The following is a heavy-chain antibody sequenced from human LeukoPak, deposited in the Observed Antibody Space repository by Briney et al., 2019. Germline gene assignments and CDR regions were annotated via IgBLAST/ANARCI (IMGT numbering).Heavy chain of an antibody. CDR1: GFIFNNYA. D-gene: IGHD5-18*01. Sequence: GGSLRLSCAASGFIFNNYAMHWVRQAPGKGLEYVSVVTSNGANTYYGTSVKGRFTVSRDNSKNLVFLDMASLRPEDTAVCFCARSGYIYGTLLDFWGQGTSVTVSP. CDR2: VTSNGANT. V-gene: IGHV3-64*01. J-gene: IGHJ1*01. CDR3: ARSGYIYGTLLDF.